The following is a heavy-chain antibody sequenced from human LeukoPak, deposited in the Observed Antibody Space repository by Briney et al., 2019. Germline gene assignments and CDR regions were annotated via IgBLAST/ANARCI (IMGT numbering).Heavy chain of an antibody. V-gene: IGHV3-21*01. D-gene: IGHD4-17*01. CDR1: GFTFSSYS. J-gene: IGHJ6*02. Sequence: PGGSLRLSCAASGFTFSSYSMTWVRQAPGKGLEWVSSISSSSSYIYYADSVKGRFTISRDNAKNSLYLQMNSLRAEDTAVYYCARDITEGYGDYDRAYYYYGMDVWGQGTTVTVSS. CDR3: ARDITEGYGDYDRAYYYYGMDV. CDR2: ISSSSSYI.